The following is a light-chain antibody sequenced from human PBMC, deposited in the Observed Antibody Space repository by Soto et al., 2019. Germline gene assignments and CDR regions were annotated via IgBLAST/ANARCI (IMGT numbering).Light chain of an antibody. J-gene: IGLJ1*01. CDR2: EVS. CDR1: SSDVGGYNY. V-gene: IGLV2-14*01. Sequence: QSLLTQPASVSGSPGQSITISCTGTSSDVGGYNYVSWYQQHPGKAPKLMIYEVSNRPSGVSNHFSGSKSANTASLTISGLQADDEADYYCSSYTSSSTLVFGIGTKVTV. CDR3: SSYTSSSTLV.